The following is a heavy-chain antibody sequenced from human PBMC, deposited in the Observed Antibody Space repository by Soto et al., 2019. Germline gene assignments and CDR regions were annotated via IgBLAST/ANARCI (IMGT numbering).Heavy chain of an antibody. Sequence: QVQLVQSGAEVKKPGASVKVSCKASGYTFTSYGISWVRQAPGQGLEWMGWISAYNGNTNYAQKLQGRVTMTTDTXTXPAYMELRSLRSEDTAVYYCARDQFDSYGPKGGLDYWGQGTLVTVSS. CDR1: GYTFTSYG. CDR2: ISAYNGNT. J-gene: IGHJ4*02. CDR3: ARDQFDSYGPKGGLDY. D-gene: IGHD5-18*01. V-gene: IGHV1-18*01.